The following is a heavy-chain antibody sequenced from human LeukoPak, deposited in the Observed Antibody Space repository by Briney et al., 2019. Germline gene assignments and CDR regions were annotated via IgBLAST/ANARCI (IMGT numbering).Heavy chain of an antibody. CDR2: IWYDGSNK. CDR3: AKDGAVAGTDDY. J-gene: IGHJ4*02. D-gene: IGHD6-19*01. V-gene: IGHV3-33*06. Sequence: GGSLRLSCAASGFTFSSYGMHWVRQAPGKGLEWVAVIWYDGSNKYYADSVKGRFTISRDNSKNTLYLQMNSLRAEDTAVYYCAKDGAVAGTDDYWGQGTLVTVSS. CDR1: GFTFSSYG.